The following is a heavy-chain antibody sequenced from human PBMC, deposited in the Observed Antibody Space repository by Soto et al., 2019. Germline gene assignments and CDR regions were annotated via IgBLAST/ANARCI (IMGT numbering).Heavy chain of an antibody. V-gene: IGHV3-21*01. CDR2: ISSSSSYI. CDR3: ASTCRDGYNNYYYYYGMDV. J-gene: IGHJ6*02. D-gene: IGHD5-12*01. Sequence: EVQLVESGGGLVKPEGSLRLSCAASGFTFSTYNMNWVRQAPGKGLEWVSSISSSSSYIYYADSVKGRFTISRDNAKNSLYLQMNSLRAEDTAVYYCASTCRDGYNNYYYYYGMDVWGQGTTVTVSS. CDR1: GFTFSTYN.